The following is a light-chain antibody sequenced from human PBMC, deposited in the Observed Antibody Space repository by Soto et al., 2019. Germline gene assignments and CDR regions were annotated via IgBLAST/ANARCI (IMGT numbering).Light chain of an antibody. CDR2: EAT. J-gene: IGLJ1*01. V-gene: IGLV2-23*01. Sequence: QSALTQPASVSGPPGQSITISCTGTRSNVGTYNLVSWFQQLPGKAPKLIIYEATERPSGISFRFSGSKSGNTASLTISGLQAEDEADYYCCSYEDGDTYVFGTGTKLTVL. CDR1: RSNVGTYNL. CDR3: CSYEDGDTYV.